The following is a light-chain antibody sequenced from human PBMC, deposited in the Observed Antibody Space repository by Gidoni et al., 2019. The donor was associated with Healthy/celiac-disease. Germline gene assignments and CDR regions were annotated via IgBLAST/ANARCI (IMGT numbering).Light chain of an antibody. J-gene: IGLJ2*01. Sequence: QSALTQPASVSGSPGQSITISCTGTSSDVGGYNYDSWYQQHPGKAPKLMIYEVSNRPSGVPDRFSGSKSGNTASLTISGLQAEDEADYYCSSYTSSSVVFGGGTKLTVL. V-gene: IGLV2-14*01. CDR3: SSYTSSSVV. CDR1: SSDVGGYNY. CDR2: EVS.